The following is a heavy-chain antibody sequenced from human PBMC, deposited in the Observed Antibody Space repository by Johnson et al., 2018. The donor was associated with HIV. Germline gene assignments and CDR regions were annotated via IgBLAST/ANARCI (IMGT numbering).Heavy chain of an antibody. CDR3: AREMAATNAYLLHAFDF. CDR1: GFTVSGNY. J-gene: IGHJ3*01. V-gene: IGHV3-66*02. CDR2: IYSDDST. D-gene: IGHD5-24*01. Sequence: VQLVESGGGLVQPGGSLRLSCAASGFTVSGNYMNWVRQAPGKGLEWVSVIYSDDSTYYADSVKGLFTISRDNSKNTLYLQMNSLRAEDTAVYYCAREMAATNAYLLHAFDFWGQGTKVTVSS.